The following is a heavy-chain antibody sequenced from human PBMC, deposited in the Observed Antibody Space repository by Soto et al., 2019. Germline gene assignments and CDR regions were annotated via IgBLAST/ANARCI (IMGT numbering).Heavy chain of an antibody. CDR2: MYYGDTT. Sequence: SETLSLTCTVSGGSISTSSSYWGWIRQPPGKGLEWIGTMYYGDTTYYNPSLKSRVTISVDTSKNQFSLKLSSVTAADTAVYYCARVGIEVPPRPPLFYWGQGTLVTV. D-gene: IGHD1-26*01. V-gene: IGHV4-39*01. CDR1: GGSISTSSSY. J-gene: IGHJ4*02. CDR3: ARVGIEVPPRPPLFY.